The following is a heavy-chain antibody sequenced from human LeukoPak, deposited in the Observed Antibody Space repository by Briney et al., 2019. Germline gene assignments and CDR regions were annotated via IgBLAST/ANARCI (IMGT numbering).Heavy chain of an antibody. CDR1: GGSFSGYY. D-gene: IGHD3-10*01. Sequence: KTSETLSLTCAVYGGSFSGYYWSWIRQPPGKGLEWIGEINHSGSTNYNPSLKSRVTISVDTSKNQFSLKLSSVTAADTAVYYCARATYMVRGYYYGMDVWGKGTTVTVSS. CDR2: INHSGST. J-gene: IGHJ6*04. V-gene: IGHV4-34*01. CDR3: ARATYMVRGYYYGMDV.